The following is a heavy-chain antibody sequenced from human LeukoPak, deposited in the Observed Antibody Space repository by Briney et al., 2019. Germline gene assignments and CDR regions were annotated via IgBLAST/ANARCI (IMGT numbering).Heavy chain of an antibody. CDR2: ISGSSSYI. J-gene: IGHJ4*02. V-gene: IGHV3-21*01. D-gene: IGHD2-2*01. CDR1: GFTFSSYS. Sequence: GGSLRLSCAASGFTFSSYSMNWVRQAPGKGLEWVSSISGSSSYIYYADSVKGRFTISRDNAKNSLYLQMNSLRAEDTAVYYCARDRGYCSSTSCYVVYFDYWGQGTLVTVSS. CDR3: ARDRGYCSSTSCYVVYFDY.